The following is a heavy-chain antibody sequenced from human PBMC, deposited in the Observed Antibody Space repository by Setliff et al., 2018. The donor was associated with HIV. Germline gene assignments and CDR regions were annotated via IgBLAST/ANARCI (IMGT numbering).Heavy chain of an antibody. CDR1: GGSISSGSYY. CDR2: IYTSGST. D-gene: IGHD3-22*01. Sequence: PSETLSLTCPVSGGSISSGSYYWLSIRRPAGKGLEWIGRIYTSGSTNYNPSLKSRVTISVATSKNQSSLKVNSVIAADTAVYYCARAPFYSGYYSHDRSGYYLDALDIWGPGTMVTVSS. J-gene: IGHJ3*02. CDR3: ARAPFYSGYYSHDRSGYYLDALDI. V-gene: IGHV4-61*02.